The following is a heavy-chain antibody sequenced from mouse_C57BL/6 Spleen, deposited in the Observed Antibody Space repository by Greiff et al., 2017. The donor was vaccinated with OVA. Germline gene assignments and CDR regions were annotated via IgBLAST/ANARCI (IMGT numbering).Heavy chain of an antibody. CDR1: GYTFTDYY. CDR2: IFPGSGST. V-gene: IGHV1-75*01. D-gene: IGHD1-1*01. J-gene: IGHJ4*01. CDR3: ARWVTTVVARNAMDY. Sequence: LQESGPELVKPGASVKISCKASGYTFTDYYINWVKQRPGQGLEWIGWIFPGSGSTYYNEKFKGKATLTVDKSYSTAYMLLSSLTSEDSAVYFCARWVTTVVARNAMDYWGQGTSVTVSS.